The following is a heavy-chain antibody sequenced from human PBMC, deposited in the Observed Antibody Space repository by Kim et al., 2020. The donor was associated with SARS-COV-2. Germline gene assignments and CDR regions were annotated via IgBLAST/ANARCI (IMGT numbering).Heavy chain of an antibody. CDR3: AIDRPRVVVTGAFYF. D-gene: IGHD2-15*01. CDR1: GFTFSDYY. Sequence: GGSLRLSCAASGFTFSDYYMSWIRQAPGKGLEWVSYISGSGYTIYYADSVKGRFTISRDNTKNLVYLQMNSLRAEDTAMYYCAIDRPRVVVTGAFYFWGRATLLTVS. J-gene: IGHJ4*02. CDR2: ISGSGYTI. V-gene: IGHV3-11*01.